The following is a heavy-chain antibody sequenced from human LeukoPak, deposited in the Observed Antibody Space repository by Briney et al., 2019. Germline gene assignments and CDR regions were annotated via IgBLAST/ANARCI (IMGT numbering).Heavy chain of an antibody. J-gene: IGHJ5*02. CDR1: GGSISSGGYS. V-gene: IGHV4-30-2*01. CDR2: IYHSGST. CDR3: ARGQNGDYTVDWFDP. D-gene: IGHD4-17*01. Sequence: SETLSLTCAVSGGSISSGGYSWSWIRQPPGKGLEWIGYIYHSGSTYYNPSLKSRVTISVDRSKNQFSLKLSSVTAADTAVYYCARGQNGDYTVDWFDPWGQGTLVTASS.